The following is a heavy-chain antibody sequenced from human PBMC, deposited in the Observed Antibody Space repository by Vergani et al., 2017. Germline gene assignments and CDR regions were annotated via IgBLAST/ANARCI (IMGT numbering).Heavy chain of an antibody. D-gene: IGHD4-11*01. CDR2: MNPNSGNT. J-gene: IGHJ6*03. V-gene: IGHV1-8*01. CDR3: ARNPAGSNYFFYYYYMDV. CDR1: GDTFTSYD. Sequence: QVQLVQSGAEVKKPGASVKVSCKASGDTFTSYDINWVRQATGQGLEWMGWMNPNSGNTGYAQKFQGRVTMTRNTSISTAYMELSSLRSEDTAVYYCARNPAGSNYFFYYYYMDVWGKGTTVTVSS.